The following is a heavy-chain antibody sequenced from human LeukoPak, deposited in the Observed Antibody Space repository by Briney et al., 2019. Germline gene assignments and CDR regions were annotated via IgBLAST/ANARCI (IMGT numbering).Heavy chain of an antibody. Sequence: PPETPSLTCAVYGGSFSGYCWSWIRQPPGKGLEWIGEINHSGSTNYNPSLKSRVTISVDTSKNQFSLKLSSVTAADTAVYYCARARYFDWSSVYHYGMDVWGEGHAVTVSS. CDR3: ARARYFDWSSVYHYGMDV. J-gene: IGHJ6*04. CDR1: GGSFSGYC. V-gene: IGHV4-34*01. CDR2: INHSGST. D-gene: IGHD3-9*01.